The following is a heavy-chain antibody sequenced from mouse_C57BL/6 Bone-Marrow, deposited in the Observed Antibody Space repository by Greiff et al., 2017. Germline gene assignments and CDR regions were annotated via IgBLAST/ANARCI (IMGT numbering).Heavy chain of an antibody. CDR1: GFTFSDYY. D-gene: IGHD2-4*01. CDR2: ISNGGGST. J-gene: IGHJ4*01. CDR3: AKGDDYVYAMGY. Sequence: EVKLVESGGGLVQPGGSLKLSCAASGFTFSDYYMYWVRQTPEKRLEWVAYISNGGGSTYYPDTVKGRFTISRDNAKNTLYLQMSRLKSEDTAMYYCAKGDDYVYAMGYWGQGTSVTVS. V-gene: IGHV5-12*01.